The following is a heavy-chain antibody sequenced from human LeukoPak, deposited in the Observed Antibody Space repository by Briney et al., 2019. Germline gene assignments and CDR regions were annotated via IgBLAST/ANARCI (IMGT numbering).Heavy chain of an antibody. CDR1: GGSISSYY. CDR2: IYTSGST. J-gene: IGHJ4*02. V-gene: IGHV4-4*07. Sequence: PSETLSLTCTVSGGSISSYYWSRVRQPAGKGLEWIGRIYTSGSTNYNPSLKSRVTMSVDTSKNQFSLKLSSVTAADTAVYYCATLLRGYSYGTYFDYWGQGTLVTVSS. CDR3: ATLLRGYSYGTYFDY. D-gene: IGHD5-18*01.